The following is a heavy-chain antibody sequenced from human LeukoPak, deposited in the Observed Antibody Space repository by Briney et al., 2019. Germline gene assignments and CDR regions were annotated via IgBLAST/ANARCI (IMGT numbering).Heavy chain of an antibody. CDR2: IYYSGST. J-gene: IGHJ6*02. V-gene: IGHV4-59*01. CDR3: ARDASSWHDDYYYGMDV. Sequence: SETLSLSCTVSGCSISSYYLSWTRQPPGKGLEWIAYIYYSGSTNYNPSVKSRVTISVDTSKNQFSLKLSSVTAADTAVYYCARDASSWHDDYYYGMDVWGQGTTVTVSS. CDR1: GCSISSYY. D-gene: IGHD1-1*01.